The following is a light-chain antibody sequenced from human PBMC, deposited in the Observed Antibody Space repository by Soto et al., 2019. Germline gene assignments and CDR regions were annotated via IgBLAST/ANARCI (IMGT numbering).Light chain of an antibody. CDR2: LNSDGSH. Sequence: QSVLTQSPSASASLGASVKLTCTLSSGHSNYAIAWHQQQPEKGPRYLMRLNSDGSHRKGDGIPDRFSGSSSGAERYLTISSLQSEDEADYYCQTWVTGLRVFGTGTKVTVL. V-gene: IGLV4-69*01. J-gene: IGLJ1*01. CDR3: QTWVTGLRV. CDR1: SGHSNYA.